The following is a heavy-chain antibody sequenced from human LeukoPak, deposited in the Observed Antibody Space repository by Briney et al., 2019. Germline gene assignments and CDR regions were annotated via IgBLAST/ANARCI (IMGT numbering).Heavy chain of an antibody. CDR1: GGSISSSSYY. D-gene: IGHD3-22*01. J-gene: IGHJ3*02. CDR3: ARDGLNYYDSSGYYYNGAFDI. V-gene: IGHV4-39*07. CDR2: IYYSGST. Sequence: SETLSLTCTVSGGSISSSSYYWGWIRQPPGKGLEWIGSIYYSGSTYYNPSLKRRVTISVDTSKIQFSLKMSSVTAADTAVYYCARDGLNYYDSSGYYYNGAFDIWGQGTMVTVSS.